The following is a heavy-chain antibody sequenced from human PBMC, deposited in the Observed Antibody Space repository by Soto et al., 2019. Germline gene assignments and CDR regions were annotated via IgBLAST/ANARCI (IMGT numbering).Heavy chain of an antibody. CDR3: SRERSGWPDY. Sequence: HVQLVQSWAEVKKPGASVKVSCKASGYTFTSYKINWERQATGQGLAWMGWMSPTSGNTGSAQKFPGRVTMTRNTSISSAYMELSSMRSECTTIYYCSRERSGWPDYWGQGTLVSVSS. CDR2: MSPTSGNT. V-gene: IGHV1-8*01. CDR1: GYTFTSYK. J-gene: IGHJ4*02. D-gene: IGHD6-19*01.